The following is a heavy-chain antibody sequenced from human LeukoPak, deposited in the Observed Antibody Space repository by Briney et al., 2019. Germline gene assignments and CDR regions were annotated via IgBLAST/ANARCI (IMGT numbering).Heavy chain of an antibody. CDR2: IYYSGST. Sequence: PSETLSLTCTVSGGSISSSSYYRGWIRQPPGKGLEWIGSIYYSGSTYYNPSLKSRVTISVDTSKNQFSLKLSSVTAADTAMYYCARLYGGKPGGYWGQGTLVTVSS. V-gene: IGHV4-39*01. D-gene: IGHD4-23*01. J-gene: IGHJ4*02. CDR3: ARLYGGKPGGY. CDR1: GGSISSSSYY.